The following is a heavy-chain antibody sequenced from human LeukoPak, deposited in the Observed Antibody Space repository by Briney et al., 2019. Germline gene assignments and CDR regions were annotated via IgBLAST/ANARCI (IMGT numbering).Heavy chain of an antibody. J-gene: IGHJ4*02. Sequence: GGSLRLSCAASGFTFSSYGMHWVRQAPGKGLEWVAVISYDGSNKYYADSVKGRFTISRDNSKNTLYLQMNSLRAEDTAVYYGAKVEWYSSSWYPHTFDYWGQGTLVTVSS. CDR3: AKVEWYSSSWYPHTFDY. CDR1: GFTFSSYG. CDR2: ISYDGSNK. D-gene: IGHD6-13*01. V-gene: IGHV3-30*18.